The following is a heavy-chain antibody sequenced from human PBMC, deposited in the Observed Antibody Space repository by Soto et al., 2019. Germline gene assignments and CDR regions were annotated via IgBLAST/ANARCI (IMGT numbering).Heavy chain of an antibody. J-gene: IGHJ6*02. CDR3: ARDRRDYYGSGSYYYGMDV. V-gene: IGHV1-18*04. Sequence: QVQLVQSGAEVKKPGASVKVSCKASGYTFTSYGISWVRQAPGQGLEWMGWISAYNGNTNYAQKLQGRVTMTTDTSTSIAYMELRSLRSDDTAVYYCARDRRDYYGSGSYYYGMDVWGQGTTVTVSS. D-gene: IGHD3-10*01. CDR1: GYTFTSYG. CDR2: ISAYNGNT.